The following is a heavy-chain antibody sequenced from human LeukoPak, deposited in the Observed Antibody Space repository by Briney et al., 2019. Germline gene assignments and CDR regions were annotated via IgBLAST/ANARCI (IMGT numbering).Heavy chain of an antibody. CDR2: ISSGGST. CDR1: GATISRYS. V-gene: IGHV4-59*01. CDR3: ARGLLGLDY. D-gene: IGHD3-16*01. Sequence: PSETLRLSCTVSGATISRYSRNWIRQPPGKELEWIGYISSGGSTNYNPSLKSRVTISVDTSKNQFSLKLSSVTAADTAVYYCARGLLGLDYWAQGNLVTVSS. J-gene: IGHJ4*02.